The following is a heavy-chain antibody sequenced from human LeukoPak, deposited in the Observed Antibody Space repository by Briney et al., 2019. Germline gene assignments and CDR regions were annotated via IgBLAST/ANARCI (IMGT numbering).Heavy chain of an antibody. CDR3: AKEGDRGEALYYYYMDV. Sequence: PGGSLRLSCAASGFSLSTNAMTWVRQAPGKGLEWVAAIWYDGSNIFYADSVKGRFTISRDNSKNALYLQMNSLRAEDTADYYCAKEGDRGEALYYYYMDVWGNGTTVTVSS. D-gene: IGHD3-10*01. CDR2: IWYDGSNI. V-gene: IGHV3-33*06. J-gene: IGHJ6*03. CDR1: GFSLSTNA.